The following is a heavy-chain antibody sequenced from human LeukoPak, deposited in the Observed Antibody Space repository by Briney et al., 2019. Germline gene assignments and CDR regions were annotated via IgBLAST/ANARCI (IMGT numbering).Heavy chain of an antibody. D-gene: IGHD2-2*02. V-gene: IGHV4-39*01. Sequence: PSETLSLTCTVSGGSVSSGSYYWSWIRQPPGKGLEWIGSIYYSGSTYYNPSLKSRVTISVDTFKNQFSLKLSSVTAADTAVYYCARRPYCSSTSCYNRYFDYWGQGTLVTVSS. CDR1: GGSVSSGSYY. CDR2: IYYSGST. CDR3: ARRPYCSSTSCYNRYFDY. J-gene: IGHJ4*02.